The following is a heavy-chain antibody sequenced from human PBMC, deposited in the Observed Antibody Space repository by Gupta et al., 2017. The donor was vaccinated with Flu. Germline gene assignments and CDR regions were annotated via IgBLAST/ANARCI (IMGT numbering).Heavy chain of an antibody. D-gene: IGHD2-8*01. CDR1: GYSFGSFG. J-gene: IGHJ5*02. CDR3: ARDFGTASCNDGVCYPSDA. V-gene: IGHV1-18*01. Sequence: QGQLVQSGVELKKPGASVRLACKTSGYSFGSFGINWVRQAPGQGPEWLGWISTYSGITLYAEKVQGRLTITRDTSTTTAYMELRSLRADDTAVYYCARDFGTASCNDGVCYPSDAWGQGTLVSVSS. CDR2: ISTYSGIT.